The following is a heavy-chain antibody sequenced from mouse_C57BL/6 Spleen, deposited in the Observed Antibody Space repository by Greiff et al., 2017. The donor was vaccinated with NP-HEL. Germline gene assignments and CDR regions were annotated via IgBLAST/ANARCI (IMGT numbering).Heavy chain of an antibody. CDR2: ILPGSGST. CDR3: AEFFWDY. J-gene: IGHJ2*01. Sequence: VQLQQSGAELMKPGASVKLSCKATGYTFTGYWIEWVKQRPGHGLEWIGEILPGSGSTNYNAKFKGKATFTADPSSNTAYMQLSSLTTEDSAIYYCAEFFWDYWGQGTTLTVSS. V-gene: IGHV1-9*01. CDR1: GYTFTGYW.